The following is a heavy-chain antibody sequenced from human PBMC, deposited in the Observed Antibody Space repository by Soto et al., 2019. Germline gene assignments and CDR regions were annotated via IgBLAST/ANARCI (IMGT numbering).Heavy chain of an antibody. V-gene: IGHV4-59*12. CDR1: GGSISSYY. J-gene: IGHJ4*02. Sequence: PSETLSLTCTVSGGSISSYYWSWIRQPPGEGLEWIGYIYYSGSTYYNPSLKSRVTISVDTSKNQFSLKLSSVTAADTAVYYCARARYYDILTGYYPAHFDYWGQGTLVTVSS. D-gene: IGHD3-9*01. CDR2: IYYSGST. CDR3: ARARYYDILTGYYPAHFDY.